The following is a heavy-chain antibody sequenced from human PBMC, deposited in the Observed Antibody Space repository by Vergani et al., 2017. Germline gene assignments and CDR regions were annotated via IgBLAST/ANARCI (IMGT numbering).Heavy chain of an antibody. J-gene: IGHJ4*02. V-gene: IGHV4-61*02. CDR2: IYTSGST. CDR3: ARDKRGYCSSTSCYAPFGY. CDR1: GGSISSGSYY. Sequence: QVQLQESGPGLVKPSQTLSLTCTVSGGSISSGSYYWSWIRQPAGKGLEWIGRIYTSGSTNSNPSLKSRVTMSVDTANNKFSLKLSSVTAADTAVYYCARDKRGYCSSTSCYAPFGYWGQGTLVTVSS. D-gene: IGHD2-2*01.